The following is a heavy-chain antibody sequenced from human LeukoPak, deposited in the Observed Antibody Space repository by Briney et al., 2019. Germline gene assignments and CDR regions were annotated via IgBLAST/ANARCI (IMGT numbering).Heavy chain of an antibody. V-gene: IGHV1-18*01. CDR2: ISAYNGNT. CDR1: GYTFTSYG. CDR3: ARDGCSSTSCYHDAFDI. J-gene: IGHJ3*02. Sequence: ASVKVSCKASGYTFTSYGISWVRQAPGQGLEWMGWISAYNGNTNYAQKLQGRVTMTTDTSTSTAYMELRSLRSDDTAVYYCARDGCSSTSCYHDAFDIWGQGTMVTVSS. D-gene: IGHD2-2*01.